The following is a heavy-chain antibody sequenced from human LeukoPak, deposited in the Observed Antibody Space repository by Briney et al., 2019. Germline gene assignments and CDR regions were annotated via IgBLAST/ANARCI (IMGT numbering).Heavy chain of an antibody. Sequence: ASVKVSCKASGYTFTGYYMHWVRQAPGQGLEWMGWINPNSGGTNYAQKFQGRVTMTRDTSISTAYMELSRLRSDDTAVYCCARAPSRRIAVAGTDYYYMDVWGKGTTVTVSS. CDR2: INPNSGGT. CDR1: GYTFTGYY. D-gene: IGHD6-19*01. CDR3: ARAPSRRIAVAGTDYYYMDV. V-gene: IGHV1-2*02. J-gene: IGHJ6*03.